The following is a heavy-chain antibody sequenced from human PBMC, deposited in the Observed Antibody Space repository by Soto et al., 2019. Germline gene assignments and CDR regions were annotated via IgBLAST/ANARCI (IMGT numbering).Heavy chain of an antibody. D-gene: IGHD6-6*01. CDR2: ISSSSSYI. CDR1: GFTFSSYS. V-gene: IGHV3-21*01. Sequence: EVQLVESGGGLVKPGGSLRLSCAASGFTFSSYSMNWVRQAPGKGLEWVSSISSSSSYIYYADSVKGRFTISRDNAKNPLYRQRTRLRAEEGAVYYCARGGGSSVFDYWGQGTLVTVSS. CDR3: ARGGGSSVFDY. J-gene: IGHJ4*02.